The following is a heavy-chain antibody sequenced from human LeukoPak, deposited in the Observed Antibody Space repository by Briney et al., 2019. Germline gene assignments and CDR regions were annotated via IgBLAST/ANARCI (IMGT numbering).Heavy chain of an antibody. V-gene: IGHV1-8*03. CDR3: ARDHAAGWELPLNWFDP. CDR2: MNPNSGNT. D-gene: IGHD1-26*01. CDR1: GYTFTSYD. J-gene: IGHJ5*02. Sequence: ASVKVSRKASGYTFTSYDISWVRQATGQGLEWMGWMNPNSGNTGYAQKFQGRVTITRNTSISTAYMELRSLRSDDTAVYYCARDHAAGWELPLNWFDPWGQGTLVTVSS.